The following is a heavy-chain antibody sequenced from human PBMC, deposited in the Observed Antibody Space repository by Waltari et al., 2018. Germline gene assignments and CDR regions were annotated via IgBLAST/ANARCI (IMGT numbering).Heavy chain of an antibody. J-gene: IGHJ3*02. Sequence: QLQLQESGPGLVKPSETLSLTCTVSGGSISSSSYYWGWIRQPPGKGLEWIGSIYYSGSTYYNPSRKSRVTRSVDTSKNQFSLKLSSVTAADTAVYYCARLIYDYIWGSYNDAFDIWGQGTMVTVSS. D-gene: IGHD3-16*01. CDR3: ARLIYDYIWGSYNDAFDI. V-gene: IGHV4-39*07. CDR1: GGSISSSSYY. CDR2: IYYSGST.